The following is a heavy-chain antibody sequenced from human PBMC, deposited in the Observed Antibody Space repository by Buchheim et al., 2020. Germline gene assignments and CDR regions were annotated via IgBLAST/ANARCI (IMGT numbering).Heavy chain of an antibody. D-gene: IGHD1-26*01. Sequence: EVQLVESGGGLVQPGGSLRLSCAASGFTFSSYWMLWVRQVPGKGLEWVSRIKNDGSNTWYADSVKGRFTISRDNAKNTLFLQMNSLRAEDTGIYYCTRDANIVGAAQDYWGRGTL. J-gene: IGHJ4*02. V-gene: IGHV3-74*01. CDR3: TRDANIVGAAQDY. CDR2: IKNDGSNT. CDR1: GFTFSSYW.